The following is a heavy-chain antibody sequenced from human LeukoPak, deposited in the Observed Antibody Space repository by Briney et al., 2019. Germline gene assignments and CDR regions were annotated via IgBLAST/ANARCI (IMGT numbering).Heavy chain of an antibody. V-gene: IGHV3-15*01. CDR2: IKSKTDGGTA. D-gene: IGHD2-2*01. J-gene: IGHJ4*02. CDR1: GFTFINAW. Sequence: GGSLRLSCAASGFTFINAWMSWVRQAPGKGLEWVGRIKSKTDGGTADYAAPVKGRFTISRDDSKNMLYLQLSSLKTEDTAVYYCTTLKAGTSSFLWGQGTLVTVSS. CDR3: TTLKAGTSSFL.